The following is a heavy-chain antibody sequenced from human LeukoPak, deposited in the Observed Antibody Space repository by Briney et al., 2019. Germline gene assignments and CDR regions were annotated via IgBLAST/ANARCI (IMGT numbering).Heavy chain of an antibody. V-gene: IGHV3-64*01. CDR3: ARGPVAVAVTAPFDY. J-gene: IGHJ4*02. Sequence: GGSLRLSCAASGFTFSSYALHWVRLAPGKGLEYVSAISSNGGSTYYANSVKGRFTISRDNSKNTLYLQMGSLRDEDMGVYYCARGPVAVAVTAPFDYWGQGTLVTVSS. CDR1: GFTFSSYA. D-gene: IGHD6-19*01. CDR2: ISSNGGST.